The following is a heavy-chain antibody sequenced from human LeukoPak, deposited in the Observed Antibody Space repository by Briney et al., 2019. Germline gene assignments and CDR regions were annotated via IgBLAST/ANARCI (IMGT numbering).Heavy chain of an antibody. CDR2: IGFDGSNK. D-gene: IGHD3/OR15-3a*01. CDR1: GFTFSSYG. Sequence: GGSLRLSCAASGFTFSSYGMHWVRQAPGKGLEWVAFIGFDGSNKYYADSVKGRFTISRDNSKNTLYLQMNSLRAEDTAVYYCAKRPKDSTFDYWGQGTLVTASS. V-gene: IGHV3-30*02. CDR3: AKRPKDSTFDY. J-gene: IGHJ4*02.